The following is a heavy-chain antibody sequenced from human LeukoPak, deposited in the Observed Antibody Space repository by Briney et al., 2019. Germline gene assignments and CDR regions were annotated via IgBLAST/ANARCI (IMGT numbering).Heavy chain of an antibody. D-gene: IGHD1-26*01. CDR1: GFTVNTNY. Sequence: GGSLRLSCAASGFTVNTNYMSWVRQAPGKGLEWVSIMHSVGTTYYADSVKGRFTFSRDNSKNTLYLQMNNLRAEDTAVYYCARDGSSGRGYYYYYGMDVWGEGTTVTVS. J-gene: IGHJ6*02. V-gene: IGHV3-53*01. CDR2: MHSVGTT. CDR3: ARDGSSGRGYYYYYGMDV.